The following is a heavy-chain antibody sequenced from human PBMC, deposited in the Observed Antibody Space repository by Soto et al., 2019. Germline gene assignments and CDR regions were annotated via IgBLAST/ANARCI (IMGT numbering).Heavy chain of an antibody. J-gene: IGHJ5*02. V-gene: IGHV4-59*01. D-gene: IGHD2-21*01. CDR3: ARGILFNWFDP. Sequence: ASETLSLTCTVSGGSISSYYWSWIRQPPGKGLEWIGYIYYSGSTNYNPSLKSRVTISVDTSKNQFSLKLSSVTAADTAVYYCARGILFNWFDPWGQGTLVTVSS. CDR2: IYYSGST. CDR1: GGSISSYY.